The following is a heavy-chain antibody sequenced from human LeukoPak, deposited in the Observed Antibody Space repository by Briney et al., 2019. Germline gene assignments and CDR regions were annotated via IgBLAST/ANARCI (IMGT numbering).Heavy chain of an antibody. Sequence: QPGRSLRLSCAASGFTFSSCAMHWVRQAPGKGLEWVAVISYDGSNKYYADSVKGRFTISRDNSKNTLYLQMNSLRAEDTTVYYCARDGPTPSFDYWGQGTLVTVSS. J-gene: IGHJ4*02. CDR3: ARDGPTPSFDY. V-gene: IGHV3-30-3*01. CDR1: GFTFSSCA. D-gene: IGHD3/OR15-3a*01. CDR2: ISYDGSNK.